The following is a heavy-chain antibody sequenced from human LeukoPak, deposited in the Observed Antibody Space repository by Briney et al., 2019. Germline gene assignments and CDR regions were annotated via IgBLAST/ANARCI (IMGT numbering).Heavy chain of an antibody. Sequence: GGSLRLSCAASGFIFSNDAMHWVRQAPGKGLEWVAFIWFDGSNKHYADSVKGRFTISRDNSEDTLYLQMNSLRAEDTAVYYCATAVADLFDYWGQGTLVTVSS. CDR2: IWFDGSNK. CDR3: ATAVADLFDY. D-gene: IGHD6-19*01. V-gene: IGHV3-30*02. J-gene: IGHJ4*02. CDR1: GFIFSNDA.